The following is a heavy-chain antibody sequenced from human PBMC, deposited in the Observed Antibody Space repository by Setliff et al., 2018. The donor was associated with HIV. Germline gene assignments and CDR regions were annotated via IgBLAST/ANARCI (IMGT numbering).Heavy chain of an antibody. J-gene: IGHJ3*01. Sequence: RDPPGKGLEWIGYIHSTGRTNYSPSLKSRVTTSVDTSKNHFSLRLRSVTAADTAVYYCARLSVVIHDTFDVWGHGTMVTVSS. V-gene: IGHV4-4*09. CDR2: IHSTGRT. CDR3: ARLSVVIHDTFDV. D-gene: IGHD3-22*01.